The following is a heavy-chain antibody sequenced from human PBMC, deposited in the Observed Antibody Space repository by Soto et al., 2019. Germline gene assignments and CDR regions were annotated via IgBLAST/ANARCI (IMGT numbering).Heavy chain of an antibody. CDR2: IHHNGSS. V-gene: IGHV4-31*03. CDR1: GGSISSGAYY. Sequence: SETLSLTCTVSGGSISSGAYYWSWVHQPPGKGLEWIGYIHHNGSSYNNPSLKSRVSMSLDTSKNQFSLNLTAVTAADTAVYFCARVSATGTRWFDPWGQGTLVTVSS. D-gene: IGHD6-13*01. CDR3: ARVSATGTRWFDP. J-gene: IGHJ5*02.